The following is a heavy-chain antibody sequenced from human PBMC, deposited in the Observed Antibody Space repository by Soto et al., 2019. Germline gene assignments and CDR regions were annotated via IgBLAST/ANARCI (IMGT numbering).Heavy chain of an antibody. CDR3: ARGQEGVVATH. CDR2: VKDGGHT. Sequence: QVQLQQWGAGLLKPSETLSLNCAVTGGSLSGYYWSWIRQAPGKGLEWIGEVKDGGHTNYSPSLRGRVTISSETSNNQFSLRLNSVTAADTGVYYCARGQEGVVATHWDQGSLVTVSS. CDR1: GGSLSGYY. V-gene: IGHV4-34*01. J-gene: IGHJ4*02. D-gene: IGHD5-12*01.